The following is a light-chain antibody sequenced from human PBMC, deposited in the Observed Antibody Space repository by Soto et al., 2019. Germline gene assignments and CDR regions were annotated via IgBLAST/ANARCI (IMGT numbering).Light chain of an antibody. V-gene: IGLV2-14*01. CDR2: DVS. CDR1: SSDVGAYRH. Sequence: QSVLTQPASVSGSPGQAITISCTGTSSDVGAYRHVSWHQQYPGKAPKLMIYDVSDRPSGVSYRFSGSKSGNTAPLTISGLQAEDEADYYCSAYTTSRSYIFGSGTKVTVL. CDR3: SAYTTSRSYI. J-gene: IGLJ1*01.